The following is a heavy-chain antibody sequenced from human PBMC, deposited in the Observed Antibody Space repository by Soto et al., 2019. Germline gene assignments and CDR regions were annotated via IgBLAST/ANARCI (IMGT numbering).Heavy chain of an antibody. CDR2: IYYSGST. J-gene: IGHJ5*02. V-gene: IGHV4-59*08. CDR1: GGSISSYY. CDR3: ARGLSWFDP. Sequence: SETLSLTCTVSGGSISSYYWSWIRQPPGKGLEWIGYIYYSGSTNYNPSLKSRVTISVDTSKNQFSLKLSSVTAADTAVYYCARGLSWFDPWGQGTLVTVSS.